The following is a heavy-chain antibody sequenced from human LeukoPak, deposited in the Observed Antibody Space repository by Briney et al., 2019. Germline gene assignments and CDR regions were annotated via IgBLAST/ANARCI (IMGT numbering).Heavy chain of an antibody. V-gene: IGHV4-34*01. J-gene: IGHJ4*02. Sequence: PSETLSLTCAVYGGSFSGYHWSWIRQPPGKGLEWIGEINHSGSTNYNPSLKSRVTISVDTSKNQFSLKLSSVAAADTAVYYCARGRVYSSSPPYYWGQGTLVTVSS. D-gene: IGHD6-6*01. CDR2: INHSGST. CDR3: ARGRVYSSSPPYY. CDR1: GGSFSGYH.